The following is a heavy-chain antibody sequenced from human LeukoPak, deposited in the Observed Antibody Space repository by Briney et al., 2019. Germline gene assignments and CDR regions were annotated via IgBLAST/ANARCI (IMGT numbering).Heavy chain of an antibody. CDR3: ARRLYGSSSMVFDY. J-gene: IGHJ4*02. D-gene: IGHD6-6*01. CDR2: INPNSGGT. V-gene: IGHV1-2*02. Sequence: ASVKVSCKASGYTFTGYYMHWVRQAPGQGLEWMGWINPNSGGTNYAQKFQGRVTMATDTSTSTAYMELRSLRSDDTAVYYCARRLYGSSSMVFDYWGQGTLVTVSS. CDR1: GYTFTGYY.